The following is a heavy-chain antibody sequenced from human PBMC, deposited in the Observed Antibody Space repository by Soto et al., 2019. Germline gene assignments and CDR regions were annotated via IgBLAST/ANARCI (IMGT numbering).Heavy chain of an antibody. D-gene: IGHD2-21*01. CDR2: IYNSGST. CDR1: GGSVSSDYYY. Sequence: PSETLSLTCTVSGGSVSSDYYYWSWIRQPPGRGLEWIGHIYNSGSTYSNPSLKSRVTVSVDTSKNQFSLKLSSVTAADTAVYYCARGPGVAKVAYGGQGTLVTVSS. CDR3: ARGPGVAKVAY. V-gene: IGHV4-30-4*01. J-gene: IGHJ4*02.